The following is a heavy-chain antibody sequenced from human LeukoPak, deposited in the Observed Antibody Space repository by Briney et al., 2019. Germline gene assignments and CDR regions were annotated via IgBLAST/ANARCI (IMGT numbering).Heavy chain of an antibody. D-gene: IGHD3-16*02. J-gene: IGHJ3*02. Sequence: ASVKVSCKASGGTFSSYAISWVRQAPGQGLEWMGWINPNSGGTNYAQKFQGRVTMTRDTSISTAYMELSRLRSDDTAVYYCARAKDYVWGSYREDAFDIWGQGTMVTVSS. CDR2: INPNSGGT. CDR3: ARAKDYVWGSYREDAFDI. CDR1: GGTFSSYA. V-gene: IGHV1-2*02.